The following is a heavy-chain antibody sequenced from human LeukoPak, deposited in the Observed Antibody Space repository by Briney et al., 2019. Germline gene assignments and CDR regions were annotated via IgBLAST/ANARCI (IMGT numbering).Heavy chain of an antibody. CDR3: ARKVDRRPYYYYYMDV. V-gene: IGHV4-38-2*01. J-gene: IGHJ6*03. D-gene: IGHD2-15*01. CDR1: GYSISSGNY. CDR2: IYHSGST. Sequence: SETLSLTCSVSGYSISSGNYWGWIRLPPGKGLQWIGSIYHSGSTYYNPSLASRVSISVDTSKNQFSLRLTSVTAADTAVYYCARKVDRRPYYYYYMDVWGKGTTVTISS.